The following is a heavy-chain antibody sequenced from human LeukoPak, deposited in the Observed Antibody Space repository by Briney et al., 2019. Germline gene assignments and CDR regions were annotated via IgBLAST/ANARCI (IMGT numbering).Heavy chain of an antibody. V-gene: IGHV3-30*02. J-gene: IGHJ6*02. CDR2: IRYDGSNK. CDR3: AKDGRKYYYYYGMDV. Sequence: PGGSLGLSCAASGFTFSSYGMHWVRQAPGKGLEWVAFIRYDGSNKYYADSVKGRFTISRDNSKNTLYLQMNSLRAEDTAVYYCAKDGRKYYYYYGMDVWGQGTTVTVSS. D-gene: IGHD1-14*01. CDR1: GFTFSSYG.